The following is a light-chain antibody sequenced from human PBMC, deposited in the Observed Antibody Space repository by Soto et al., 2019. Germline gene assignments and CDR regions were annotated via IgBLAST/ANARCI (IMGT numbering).Light chain of an antibody. CDR1: SSDVGGYNY. CDR3: SYFTSSDNRV. CDR2: DDS. J-gene: IGLJ2*01. V-gene: IGLV2-14*01. Sequence: QSALTQPASVSGAPGQSITISCTGTSSDVGGYNYVSWFQQHPGKAPKLFIYDDSNRPSGVSHRFSGSKSGNTASLAISGLQSEDEDDYYCSYFTSSDNRVFGGGTKLTVL.